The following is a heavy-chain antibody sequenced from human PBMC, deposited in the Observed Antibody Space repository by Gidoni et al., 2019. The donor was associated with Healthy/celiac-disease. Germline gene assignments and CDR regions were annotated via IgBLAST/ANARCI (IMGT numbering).Heavy chain of an antibody. CDR1: GGSISRGGYY. D-gene: IGHD3-22*01. Sequence: QVQLQESGPGLVKPSQTLSLTCTVSGGSISRGGYYWTWIRQHPGKGLEWIGYIYYSGSTYYNPSLKSRVTISVDTSKNQFSLKLSSGTAADTAVYYCARVKLIRPVYDSSGYPIVDDAFDIWGQGTMVTVSS. J-gene: IGHJ3*02. CDR3: ARVKLIRPVYDSSGYPIVDDAFDI. CDR2: IYYSGST. V-gene: IGHV4-31*03.